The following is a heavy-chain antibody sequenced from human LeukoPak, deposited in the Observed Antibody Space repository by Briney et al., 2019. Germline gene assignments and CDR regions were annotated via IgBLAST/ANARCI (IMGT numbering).Heavy chain of an antibody. CDR3: ARDPRDTGGSYDS. V-gene: IGHV1-2*02. CDR1: GYTFTSYY. CDR2: INPRNGAT. Sequence: ASVTVSCKASGYTFTSYYIHWVRQAPGQGPDWMGYINPRNGATYYSQKFKDRVTMTRDTSISTAYMEVSSLNSGDTAVYYCARDPRDTGGSYDSWGQGTLLTVSS. J-gene: IGHJ5*01. D-gene: IGHD2-8*02.